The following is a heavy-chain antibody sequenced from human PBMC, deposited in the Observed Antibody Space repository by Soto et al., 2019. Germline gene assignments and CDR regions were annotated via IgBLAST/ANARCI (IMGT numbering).Heavy chain of an antibody. CDR2: ISGSGGST. CDR1: GFTFSSYA. J-gene: IGHJ6*02. D-gene: IGHD5-18*01. V-gene: IGHV3-23*01. CDR3: AKGLYSYGQVKNYGMDV. Sequence: PGGSLRLSCAASGFTFSSYAMSWVRQAPGKGLEWVSAISGSGGSTYYADSVKGRFTISRDNSKNTLYLQMNSLRAEDTAVYYCAKGLYSYGQVKNYGMDVWGQGTTVTVSS.